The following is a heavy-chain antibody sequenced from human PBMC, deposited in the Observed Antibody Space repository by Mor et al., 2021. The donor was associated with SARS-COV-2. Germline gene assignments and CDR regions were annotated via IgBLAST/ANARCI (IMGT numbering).Heavy chain of an antibody. CDR2: IKHRGTT. CDR3: ARSPEYYYDSSAYSPYYY. V-gene: IGHV4-34*01. J-gene: IGHJ6*01. Sequence: LEWIGEIKHRGTTNYNPALKSRVTISVDTSKNQFSLKLSSVTAADTAVYYCARSPEYYYDSSAYSPYYY. D-gene: IGHD3-22*01.